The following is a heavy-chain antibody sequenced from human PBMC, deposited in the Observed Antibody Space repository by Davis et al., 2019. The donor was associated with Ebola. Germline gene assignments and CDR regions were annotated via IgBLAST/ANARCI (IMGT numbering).Heavy chain of an antibody. CDR3: TRGGVGSTSPFDY. V-gene: IGHV3-30*02. J-gene: IGHJ4*02. CDR2: IRYDGSNK. Sequence: GGSLRLSCAASGFTFSSYGMHWVRQAPGKGLEWVAFIRYDGSNKYYADSVKGRFTISRDNSKYTLYLEMNSLRAEDTAMYYCTRGGVGSTSPFDYWGQGTLVTVSS. D-gene: IGHD1-26*01. CDR1: GFTFSSYG.